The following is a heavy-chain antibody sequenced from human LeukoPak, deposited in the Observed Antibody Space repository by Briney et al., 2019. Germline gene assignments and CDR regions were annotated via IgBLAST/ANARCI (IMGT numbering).Heavy chain of an antibody. Sequence: ASVKVSCKASGYTFTSYAMHWVRQAPGQRLEWMGWINAGNGNTKYSQKFQGRVTITRDTSASTAYMELSSLRSEDTAVYHCARATWIQLWSFDYWGQGTLVTVSS. J-gene: IGHJ4*02. CDR2: INAGNGNT. CDR3: ARATWIQLWSFDY. V-gene: IGHV1-3*01. D-gene: IGHD5-18*01. CDR1: GYTFTSYA.